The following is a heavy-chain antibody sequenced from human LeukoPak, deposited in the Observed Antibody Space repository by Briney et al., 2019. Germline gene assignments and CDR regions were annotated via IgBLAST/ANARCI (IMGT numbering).Heavy chain of an antibody. CDR3: ARDPTTVTPGY. CDR1: GGSISSYY. J-gene: IGHJ4*02. Sequence: TSSETLSLTCTVSGGSISSYYWSWIRQPPGKGLEWIGYIYYSGSTNYNPSLKSRVTIPVDTSKNQFSLKLSSVTAADTAVYYCARDPTTVTPGYWGQGTLVTVSS. CDR2: IYYSGST. V-gene: IGHV4-59*01. D-gene: IGHD4-17*01.